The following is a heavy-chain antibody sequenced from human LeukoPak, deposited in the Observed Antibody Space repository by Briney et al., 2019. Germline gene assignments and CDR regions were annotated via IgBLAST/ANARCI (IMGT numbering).Heavy chain of an antibody. V-gene: IGHV3-23*01. Sequence: GGSLRLSCAVSGLTFSNYAMSWVRQAPGKGLEWVSVIGGSGVNTYYEDSVKGRFTISRDNSKNTLFLQMNSLRAEDSAVYYCAKGMSGSSPYNWFDPWGQGTLVTVSS. D-gene: IGHD1-26*01. CDR3: AKGMSGSSPYNWFDP. J-gene: IGHJ5*02. CDR2: IGGSGVNT. CDR1: GLTFSNYA.